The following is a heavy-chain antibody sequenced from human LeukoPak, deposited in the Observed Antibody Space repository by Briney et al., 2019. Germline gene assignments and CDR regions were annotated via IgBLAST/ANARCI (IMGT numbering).Heavy chain of an antibody. D-gene: IGHD1-14*01. CDR3: AREGRTEAFDY. CDR1: GFTFSSYA. CDR2: IDSSGSSK. J-gene: IGHJ4*02. V-gene: IGHV3-21*01. Sequence: GGSLRLSCAASGFTFSSYAMNWVRQAPGKGLEWVSSIDSSGSSKYYADSLKGRFTISRDNAKNSLYLQMSSLRAEDTAVYYCAREGRTEAFDYWDQGTLVTVSS.